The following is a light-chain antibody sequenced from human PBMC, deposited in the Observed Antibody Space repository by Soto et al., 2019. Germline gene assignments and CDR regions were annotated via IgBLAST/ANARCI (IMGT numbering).Light chain of an antibody. V-gene: IGLV4-69*01. CDR2: VNSGGSH. CDR1: SGHSNYA. Sequence: QPVLTQSPSASASIRASVKRTCTMSSGHSNYAIAWHQQQPEKGPRYLMKVNSGGSHIKGDGIPDRFSGSSSGAERYLFISSLQSEDEADYYCQTWGTGSAIVVFGGGTQLTVL. J-gene: IGLJ7*01. CDR3: QTWGTGSAIVV.